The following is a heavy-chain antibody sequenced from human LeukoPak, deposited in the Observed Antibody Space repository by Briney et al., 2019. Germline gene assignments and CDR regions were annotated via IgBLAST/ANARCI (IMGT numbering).Heavy chain of an antibody. CDR3: ARERGRGSGYGVDY. V-gene: IGHV1-2*02. J-gene: IGHJ4*02. D-gene: IGHD6-25*01. CDR2: INPNINGT. Sequence: ASVKVSCKASGYTFTGYYIHCVRQAPGQRLEWMGWINPNINGTNYAQKFQGRVTMTGDRSISTAYVELSRLRSDDTAVYYCARERGRGSGYGVDYWGQGTVVTVSS. CDR1: GYTFTGYY.